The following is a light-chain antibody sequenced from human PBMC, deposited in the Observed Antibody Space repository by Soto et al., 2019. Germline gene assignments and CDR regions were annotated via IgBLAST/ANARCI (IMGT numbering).Light chain of an antibody. J-gene: IGLJ3*02. CDR2: GNS. Sequence: QSVLTQPPSVSGAPGQRVPISCTGSSSNIGAGYDVHWYQQLPGTAPKLLIYGNSNRPSGVPDRFSGSKSGTSASLAIAGLEAEDEADYYCQSYESSLSGWWFGGGTKLTVL. CDR1: SSNIGAGYD. V-gene: IGLV1-40*01. CDR3: QSYESSLSGWW.